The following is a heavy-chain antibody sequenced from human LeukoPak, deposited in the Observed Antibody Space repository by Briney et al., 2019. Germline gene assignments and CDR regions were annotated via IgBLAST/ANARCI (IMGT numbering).Heavy chain of an antibody. CDR3: ARGGNYFDY. V-gene: IGHV4-39*07. CDR1: GGSISSSSYY. Sequence: SETLSLTCTVSGGSISSSSYYWGWIRQPPGKGLEWIGSFYYSGSTYYNPSLKSRVTISVDTSKNQFSLKLSSVTAADTAVYYCARGGNYFDYWGQGTLVTVSS. CDR2: FYYSGST. J-gene: IGHJ4*02.